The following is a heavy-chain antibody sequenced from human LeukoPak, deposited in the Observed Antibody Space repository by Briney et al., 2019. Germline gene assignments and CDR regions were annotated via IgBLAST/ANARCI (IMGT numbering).Heavy chain of an antibody. Sequence: PSETLSLTCTVSGDSIGSYYWSWIRQPAGKGLEWIGRIYASGSTNYNPSLKSRVTLSVDKSKNQFSLKLSSVTAADTAVYYCARDHYDSSGYYGRGGFYYMDVWGKGITVTVSS. D-gene: IGHD3-22*01. J-gene: IGHJ6*03. CDR3: ARDHYDSSGYYGRGGFYYMDV. CDR1: GDSIGSYY. V-gene: IGHV4-4*07. CDR2: IYASGST.